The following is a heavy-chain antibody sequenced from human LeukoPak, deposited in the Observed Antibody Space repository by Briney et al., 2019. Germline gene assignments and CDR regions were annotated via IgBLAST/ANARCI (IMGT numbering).Heavy chain of an antibody. CDR1: GGSISSGGYS. CDR3: ARHDTTYYYDSSGYALDY. Sequence: PSETLSLTCAVSGGSISSGGYSWSWIRQPPGKGLEWIGYIYYSGSTNYNPSLKSRVTISVDTSKNQFSLKLSSVTAADTAVYYCARHDTTYYYDSSGYALDYWGQGTLVTVSS. CDR2: IYYSGST. V-gene: IGHV4-61*08. D-gene: IGHD3-22*01. J-gene: IGHJ4*02.